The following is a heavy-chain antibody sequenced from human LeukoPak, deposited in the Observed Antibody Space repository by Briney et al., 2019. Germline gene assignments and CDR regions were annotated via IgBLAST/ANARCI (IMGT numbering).Heavy chain of an antibody. D-gene: IGHD3-22*01. Sequence: QPGGSLRLSCAASGFTLSSYAMHWVRQAPGKGLEWVAVISYDGSNKYYADSVKGRFTISRDNSKNTLYLQMNSLRAEDTAVYYCARDRMDYYDSSGYFDYWGQGTLVTVSS. CDR3: ARDRMDYYDSSGYFDY. CDR1: GFTLSSYA. V-gene: IGHV3-30*04. CDR2: ISYDGSNK. J-gene: IGHJ4*02.